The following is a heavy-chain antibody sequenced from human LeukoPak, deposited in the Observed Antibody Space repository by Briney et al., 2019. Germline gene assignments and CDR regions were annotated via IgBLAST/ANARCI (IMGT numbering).Heavy chain of an antibody. CDR1: GGTFSSYA. Sequence: SVKVSCKASGGTFSSYAISWVRQAPGQGLEWMGRIIPILGIANYAQKFQGRVTITAGKSTSTAYMELSSLRSEDTAVYYCARAEGSSWTFSPWGQGTLVTVSS. V-gene: IGHV1-69*04. D-gene: IGHD6-13*01. J-gene: IGHJ5*02. CDR3: ARAEGSSWTFSP. CDR2: IIPILGIA.